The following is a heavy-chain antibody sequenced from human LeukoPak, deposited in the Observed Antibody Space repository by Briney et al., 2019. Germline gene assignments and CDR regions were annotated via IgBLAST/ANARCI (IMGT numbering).Heavy chain of an antibody. J-gene: IGHJ3*02. D-gene: IGHD2-15*01. CDR1: GFTFSSFA. CDR3: AKDVDIVVLVAVTHAFDI. CDR2: ISGSGGST. Sequence: GGSLRLSCAASGFTFSSFAMRWLRQAPGKGLEWVSAISGSGGSTYYADSVKVRLTISRDNSKNTLYLQMNSLRAEDTAVYYCAKDVDIVVLVAVTHAFDIWGQGTMVTVSS. V-gene: IGHV3-23*01.